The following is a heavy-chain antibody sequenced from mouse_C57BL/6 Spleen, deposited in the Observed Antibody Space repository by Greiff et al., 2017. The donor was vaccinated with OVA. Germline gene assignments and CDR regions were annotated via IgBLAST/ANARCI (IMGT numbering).Heavy chain of an antibody. Sequence: QVQLKQPGAELVMPGASVTLSCKASGYTFTSYWMHWVKQRPGQGLEWIGEIDPSDSYTNYNQKFKGKSTLTVDKSSSTAYMQLSSLTCEEAAVYYSARGGFITTVVPYYFDYWGQGTTLTVSS. V-gene: IGHV1-69*01. D-gene: IGHD1-1*01. J-gene: IGHJ2*01. CDR1: GYTFTSYW. CDR3: ARGGFITTVVPYYFDY. CDR2: IDPSDSYT.